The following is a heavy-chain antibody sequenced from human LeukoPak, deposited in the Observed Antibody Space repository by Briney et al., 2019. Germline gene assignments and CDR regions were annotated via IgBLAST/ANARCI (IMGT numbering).Heavy chain of an antibody. Sequence: GGSLRLSCAASGFTLDDYGMSWVRQAPGKGLEWVSGINWNGGSTGYADSVKGRFTISRDNAKNSLYLQMNSLRAEDTAVYYCARLSRFGELSWFDPWGQGTLVTVSS. V-gene: IGHV3-20*04. CDR1: GFTLDDYG. J-gene: IGHJ5*02. D-gene: IGHD3-10*01. CDR3: ARLSRFGELSWFDP. CDR2: INWNGGST.